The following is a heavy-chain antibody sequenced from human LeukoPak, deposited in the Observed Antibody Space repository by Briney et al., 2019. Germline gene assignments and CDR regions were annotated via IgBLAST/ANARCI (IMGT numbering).Heavy chain of an antibody. J-gene: IGHJ3*02. Sequence: GGSLRLSCVASGFTFGTYWMTWVRQAPGKGLEWVANIKQDGSEEYYVDSVKGRFTISRDNAKDSLYLQMNSLRAEDTAVYYCARGALYYDFWSGYFLDAFDIWGQGTMVTVSS. CDR3: ARGALYYDFWSGYFLDAFDI. V-gene: IGHV3-7*01. CDR2: IKQDGSEE. CDR1: GFTFGTYW. D-gene: IGHD3-3*01.